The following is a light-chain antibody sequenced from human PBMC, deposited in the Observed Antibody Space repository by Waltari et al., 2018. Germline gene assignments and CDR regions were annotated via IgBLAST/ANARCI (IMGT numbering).Light chain of an antibody. Sequence: SALTQPASVSGTPGQSITISCTGTTSDVGIYDFVSWYRQHPGKAPKPLICEVSKRPSGVSNRFSGSKSGNTDSLTICGLQAEDEADFYCCSYAGRGTYVFGSGTKFTVL. V-gene: IGLV2-23*02. CDR3: CSYAGRGTYV. CDR1: TSDVGIYDF. CDR2: EVS. J-gene: IGLJ1*01.